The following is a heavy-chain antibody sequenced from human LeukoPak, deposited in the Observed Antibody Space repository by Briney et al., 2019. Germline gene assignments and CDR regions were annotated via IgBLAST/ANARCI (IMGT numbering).Heavy chain of an antibody. CDR2: IYYSGST. J-gene: IGHJ3*02. V-gene: IGHV4-59*01. D-gene: IGHD6-19*01. CDR3: AREGYSSGWYGSAFDI. CDR1: GGSISSYY. Sequence: SETLSLTCTVPGGSISSYYWSWIRQPPGKGLEWIGYIYYSGSTNYNPSLKSRVTISVDTSKNQFSLKLSSVTAADTAVYYCAREGYSSGWYGSAFDIWGQGTMVTVSS.